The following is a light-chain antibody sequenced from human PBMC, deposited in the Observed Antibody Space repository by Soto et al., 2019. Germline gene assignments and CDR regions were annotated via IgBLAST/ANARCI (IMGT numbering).Light chain of an antibody. Sequence: EIVLTQSPATLSLSPGDRASLSCRASQSVGNYLAWYQQRPGQAPRVVIYGASTRATGIPERFSGSGSGTDFTLTISRLEPEDFAVYYCQQYGRSPFTFGPGTKVDIK. CDR3: QQYGRSPFT. V-gene: IGKV3-20*01. CDR1: QSVGNY. J-gene: IGKJ3*01. CDR2: GAS.